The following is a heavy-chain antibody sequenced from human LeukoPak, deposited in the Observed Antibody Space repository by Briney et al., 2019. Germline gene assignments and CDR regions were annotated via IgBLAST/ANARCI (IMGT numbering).Heavy chain of an antibody. CDR1: GGSISNYY. Sequence: SETLSLTCTVSGGSISNYYWSWFRQPPGKRLEWIASIYYSGSTTYNPSLKSRVTILVDTSKNLFSLQLRSVTAADTAVYYCARDLWGYFDYWGQGTLVTVSS. D-gene: IGHD3-16*01. V-gene: IGHV4-59*01. CDR2: IYYSGST. J-gene: IGHJ4*02. CDR3: ARDLWGYFDY.